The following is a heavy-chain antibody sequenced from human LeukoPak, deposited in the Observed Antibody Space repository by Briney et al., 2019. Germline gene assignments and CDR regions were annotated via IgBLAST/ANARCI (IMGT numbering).Heavy chain of an antibody. CDR1: GFTFSNYA. J-gene: IGHJ4*02. D-gene: IGHD3-9*01. CDR2: ISGSGATT. Sequence: GGSLRLSCAASGFTFSNYAMSWVRQAPGKGLEWVSAISGSGATTYYSDSFKGRFTISKDNSKNTLYLQMNTLRVEDTAVYYCAKGMILTGYDDWGQGALVTVSS. CDR3: AKGMILTGYDD. V-gene: IGHV3-23*01.